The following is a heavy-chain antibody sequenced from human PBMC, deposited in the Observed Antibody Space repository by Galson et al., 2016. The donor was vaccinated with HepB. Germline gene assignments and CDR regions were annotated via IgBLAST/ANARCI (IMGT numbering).Heavy chain of an antibody. V-gene: IGHV4-4*01. Sequence: TLSLTCAVSGGSISSDSWWGCVRQPPGKGMEWIGEIYHTGSTNYRASLRGRLTMSLDTSKNQFSLKLTSVTPEDTAVYFCARRPPYCSTTSCSFDTWGQGTLITVSS. CDR3: ARRPPYCSTTSCSFDT. D-gene: IGHD2-2*01. J-gene: IGHJ4*02. CDR1: GGSISSDSW. CDR2: IYHTGST.